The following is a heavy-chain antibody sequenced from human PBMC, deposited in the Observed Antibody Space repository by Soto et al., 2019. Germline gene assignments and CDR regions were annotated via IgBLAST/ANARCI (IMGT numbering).Heavy chain of an antibody. Sequence: SETLSLTCTVSGGSISSYYWSWIRQPPGKGLEWIGYIYYSGSTNYNPSLKSRVTISVDTSKNQFSLKLSSVTAADTAVYYCAREGLTGTIDVYYRDRLAVRGQGTTV. D-gene: IGHD1-7*01. CDR2: IYYSGST. CDR1: GGSISSYY. CDR3: AREGLTGTIDVYYRDRLAV. V-gene: IGHV4-59*01. J-gene: IGHJ6*02.